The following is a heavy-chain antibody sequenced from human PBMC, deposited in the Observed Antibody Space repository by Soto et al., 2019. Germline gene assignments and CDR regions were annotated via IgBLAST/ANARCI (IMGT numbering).Heavy chain of an antibody. CDR3: ARDLRPSSGWYHGDAFDI. Sequence: EVQLVESGGGVVRPGGSLRLSCAASGFTFDDYGMSWVRQAPGKGLEWVSGINWNGGSTGYADSVKGRFAISRDNAKNSLYLQMNSLRAEDTALYHCARDLRPSSGWYHGDAFDIWGQGTMVTVSS. D-gene: IGHD6-19*01. CDR1: GFTFDDYG. J-gene: IGHJ3*02. CDR2: INWNGGST. V-gene: IGHV3-20*01.